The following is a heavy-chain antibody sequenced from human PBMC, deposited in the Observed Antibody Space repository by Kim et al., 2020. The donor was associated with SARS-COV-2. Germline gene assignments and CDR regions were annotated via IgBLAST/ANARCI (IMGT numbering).Heavy chain of an antibody. CDR1: AFTFSSYA. D-gene: IGHD4-17*01. CDR3: AKVNYYGVFFDY. V-gene: IGHV3-23*01. Sequence: GGSLRLSCAASAFTFSSYAMSWVRQAPGKGLGWVSTISSSGVSSFYADSVTGRFTISRDNSRNTLYLQMNSLRAEDTAVYYCAKVNYYGVFFDYWGQGTLVTVSS. J-gene: IGHJ4*02. CDR2: ISSSGVSS.